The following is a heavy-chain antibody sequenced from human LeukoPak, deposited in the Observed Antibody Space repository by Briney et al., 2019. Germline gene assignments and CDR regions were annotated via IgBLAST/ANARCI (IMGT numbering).Heavy chain of an antibody. V-gene: IGHV4-59*08. J-gene: IGHJ5*02. D-gene: IGHD3-3*01. CDR3: ARLRFLEWLFPWFDP. CDR2: ISYSGST. CDR1: GGSISGQY. Sequence: PSETLSLTCTVSGGSISGQYWSWIRQPPGRGLEWIGYISYSGSTKYNPSLRSRVTISVDTSKIQFSLKLNSMTAADTSVYYCARLRFLEWLFPWFDPWSQGTLVTVSS.